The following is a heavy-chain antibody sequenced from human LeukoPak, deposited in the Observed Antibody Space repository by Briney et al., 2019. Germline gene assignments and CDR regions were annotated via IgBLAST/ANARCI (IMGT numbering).Heavy chain of an antibody. CDR1: GGPFRAFY. D-gene: IGHD3-10*01. V-gene: IGHV4-34*01. J-gene: IGHJ4*02. CDR2: VNHSGGT. CDR3: ARFIAYYGSGSYYNTPLYYFDY. Sequence: SETLSLTCDVSGGPFRAFYWCWIRQPPGKGLEWIGEVNHSGGTNYSPSLKSRVTISLDTSKNQFSLKVNSVTAADTAVYYCARFIAYYGSGSYYNTPLYYFDYWGQGTLVTVSS.